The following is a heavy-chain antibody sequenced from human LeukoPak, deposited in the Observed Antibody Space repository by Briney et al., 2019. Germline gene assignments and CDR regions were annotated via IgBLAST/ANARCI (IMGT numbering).Heavy chain of an antibody. CDR1: GFTFSSYG. CDR3: ARVKFSVVPAADLDYYYYYYMDV. CDR2: ISYDGSNK. D-gene: IGHD2-2*01. J-gene: IGHJ6*03. V-gene: IGHV3-30*03. Sequence: GGSLRLSCAASGFTFSSYGMHWVRQAPGKGLEWVAVISYDGSNKYYADSVKGRFTISRDNSKNTLYLQMNSLRAEDTALYHCARVKFSVVPAADLDYYYYYYMDVWGKGTTVTVSS.